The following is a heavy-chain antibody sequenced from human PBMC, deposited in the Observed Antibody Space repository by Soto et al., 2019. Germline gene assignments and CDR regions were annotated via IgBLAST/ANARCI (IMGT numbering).Heavy chain of an antibody. Sequence: PGGSLRLSCAASGFILSNYWMIWVRQAPGKGLEWVANIREDGSLKYYLDSVSGRFTISRDNTKNSLYLQMDSLRVEDTAVYYCTRDRNYWDSSGNFYDAFDIWGQGTMVTVSS. CDR1: GFILSNYW. CDR3: TRDRNYWDSSGNFYDAFDI. V-gene: IGHV3-7*05. J-gene: IGHJ3*02. CDR2: IREDGSLK. D-gene: IGHD3-22*01.